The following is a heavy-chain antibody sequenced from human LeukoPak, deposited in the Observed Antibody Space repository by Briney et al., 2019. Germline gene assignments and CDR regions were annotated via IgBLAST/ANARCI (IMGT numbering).Heavy chain of an antibody. V-gene: IGHV1-46*01. CDR2: INPSGGST. D-gene: IGHD1-14*01. Sequence: GASVTVSCKASGYTFTSYYMHWVRQAPGQGLEWMGIINPSGGSTSYAQKFQGRVTMTRDMSTSTVYMELSSLRSEDTAVYYCAREAEGSWFDPWGQGTLVTVSS. CDR1: GYTFTSYY. CDR3: AREAEGSWFDP. J-gene: IGHJ5*02.